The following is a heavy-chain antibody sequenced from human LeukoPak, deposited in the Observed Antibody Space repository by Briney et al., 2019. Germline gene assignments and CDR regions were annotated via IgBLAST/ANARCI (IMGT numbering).Heavy chain of an antibody. J-gene: IGHJ1*01. Sequence: SETLSLTCSMSGDSVSRSDSYWDWIRQPPGEGLEWIGTIYYSGRTYYSPSLKSRVTMSVDPSNNQFSLNLRSVTAADTALYYCARRRYYDGSGYLEWGQGTLLSVSS. CDR3: ARRRYYDGSGYLE. D-gene: IGHD3-22*01. CDR2: IYYSGRT. V-gene: IGHV4-39*01. CDR1: GDSVSRSDSY.